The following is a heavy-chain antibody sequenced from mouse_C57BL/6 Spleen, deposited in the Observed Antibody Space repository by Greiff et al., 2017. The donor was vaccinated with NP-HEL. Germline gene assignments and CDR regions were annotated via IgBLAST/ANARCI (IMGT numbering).Heavy chain of an antibody. Sequence: QVQLQQPGAELVKPGASVKLSCKASGYTFTSYWMHWVKQRPGQGLEWIGMIHPNSGSTNYNEKFKSKATLTVDKSSSTAYMQLSSLTSEDSAVYYCARTQVWITTVVDSFAYWGQGTLVTVSA. V-gene: IGHV1-64*01. J-gene: IGHJ3*01. D-gene: IGHD1-1*01. CDR3: ARTQVWITTVVDSFAY. CDR1: GYTFTSYW. CDR2: IHPNSGST.